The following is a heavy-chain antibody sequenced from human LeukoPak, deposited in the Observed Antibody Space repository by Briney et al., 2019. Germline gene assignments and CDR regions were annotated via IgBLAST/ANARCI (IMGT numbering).Heavy chain of an antibody. CDR3: ARGPLLEAPAQPLDY. Sequence: SGALSLPCSGSGGSFNSGSYYWSWIRQPAGEGLGWIGYIYYSGSTNYNPSLKSRVTISVDTSKNQFSLKLSSVTAADTAVYYCARGPLLEAPAQPLDYWGQGTLVTVSS. J-gene: IGHJ4*02. D-gene: IGHD1-1*01. CDR2: IYYSGST. V-gene: IGHV4-61*01. CDR1: GGSFNSGSYY.